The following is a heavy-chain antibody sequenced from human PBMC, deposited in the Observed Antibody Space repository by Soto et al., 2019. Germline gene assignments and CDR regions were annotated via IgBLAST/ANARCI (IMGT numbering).Heavy chain of an antibody. Sequence: PSQTLSLTCAISGDSVSSGTATWSWIRQSPSRGLEWLGRTYYRSKWYNDYAVSVRGRIVITPDTSKNQLSLQVNSVTPEDTAIFFCAKDAGAFHGHFYLWARGPPVPVSP. D-gene: IGHD4-17*01. J-gene: IGHJ2*01. CDR1: GDSVSSGTAT. CDR3: AKDAGAFHGHFYL. V-gene: IGHV6-1*01. CDR2: TYYRSKWYN.